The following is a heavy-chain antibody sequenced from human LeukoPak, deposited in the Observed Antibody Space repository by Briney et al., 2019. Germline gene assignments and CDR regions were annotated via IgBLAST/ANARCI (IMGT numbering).Heavy chain of an antibody. CDR1: GGSFSSYY. J-gene: IGHJ4*02. CDR2: INHSGST. V-gene: IGHV4-34*01. Sequence: SETLSLTCAVHGGSFSSYYWNWIRQPPGKGLEWIGEINHSGSTNYNPSLKSRLSISVDTSKNQVSLKLTSVTAADTAVYYCARSRAMAYWGQGTLVTVSS. CDR3: ARSRAMAY. D-gene: IGHD5-18*01.